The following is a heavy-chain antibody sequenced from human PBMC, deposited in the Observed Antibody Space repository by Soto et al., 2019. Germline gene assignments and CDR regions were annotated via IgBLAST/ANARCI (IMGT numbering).Heavy chain of an antibody. J-gene: IGHJ4*02. CDR2: ISSSGSST. D-gene: IGHD6-25*01. V-gene: IGHV3-11*01. CDR3: ARAPPARPAAWY. Sequence: QVQLVESGGGLVKPGGSLRLSCAASGFTFGDYYMSWIRQAPGKGLEWVSYISSSGSSTYYVDSVRGRFTISRDNAKNSLNLQMDSLGAEDTAVYYCARAPPARPAAWYWGREPWSPSPQ. CDR1: GFTFGDYY.